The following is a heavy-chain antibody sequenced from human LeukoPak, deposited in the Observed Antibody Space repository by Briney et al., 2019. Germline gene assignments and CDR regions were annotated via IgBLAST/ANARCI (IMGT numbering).Heavy chain of an antibody. Sequence: GGSLRLFCAASGFTFSSYSMNWVRQAPGKGLECLSYISSSGSVIYYADSVKGRFTISRENGKNSLYLQMNSLRDEDTAVYYCARDAYYYDSSGYTSDYWGQGTLVTVSS. CDR3: ARDAYYYDSSGYTSDY. D-gene: IGHD3-22*01. V-gene: IGHV3-48*02. CDR2: ISSSGSVI. J-gene: IGHJ4*02. CDR1: GFTFSSYS.